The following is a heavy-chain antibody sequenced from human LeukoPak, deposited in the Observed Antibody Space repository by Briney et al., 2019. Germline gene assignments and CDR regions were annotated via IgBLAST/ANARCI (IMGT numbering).Heavy chain of an antibody. Sequence: SGPTLVNPTQTLTLTCTFSGSSLSTSGVGVGWIRQPPGKVLEWLALIYWDDDKRYSPSLKSRLAITKDTSKNQVVLTMTNMDPVDTATYYCAHRVGLRSGSYYNVGWFDPWGQGALVTVSS. V-gene: IGHV2-5*02. CDR2: IYWDDDK. CDR3: AHRVGLRSGSYYNVGWFDP. J-gene: IGHJ5*02. CDR1: GSSLSTSGVG. D-gene: IGHD3-10*01.